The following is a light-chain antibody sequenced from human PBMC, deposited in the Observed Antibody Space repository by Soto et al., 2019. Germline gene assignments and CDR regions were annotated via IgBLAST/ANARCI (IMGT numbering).Light chain of an antibody. J-gene: IGLJ1*01. CDR1: KLGDKY. CDR2: QDS. V-gene: IGLV3-1*01. Sequence: SYELTQPPSVSVSPGQTASITCSGDKLGDKYACWYQQKPGQSPVLVIYQDSKRPSGIPERFSGSNSGNTATLTISGTQAFGEADYYCQAWDSSTGVFGTGTKLTVL. CDR3: QAWDSSTGV.